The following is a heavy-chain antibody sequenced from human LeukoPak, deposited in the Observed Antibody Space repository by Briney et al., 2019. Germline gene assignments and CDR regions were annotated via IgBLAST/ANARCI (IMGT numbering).Heavy chain of an antibody. CDR1: GYSFTNYW. CDR2: RNPADSDT. J-gene: IGHJ3*01. Sequence: GESLKISCNGSGYSFTNYWIGWVRQVPGKGLEWMGLRNPADSDTRYSPAFEGQVTISVDMSISTTYLQWSSLKASDTAMYYCARHVSSSRVAYDVWGQGTMVTVSS. CDR3: ARHVSSSRVAYDV. D-gene: IGHD2-2*01. V-gene: IGHV5-51*01.